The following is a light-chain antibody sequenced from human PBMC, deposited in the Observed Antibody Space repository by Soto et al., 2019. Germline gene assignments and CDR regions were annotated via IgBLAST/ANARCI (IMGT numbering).Light chain of an antibody. CDR3: AAWDDSLNGYV. V-gene: IGLV1-44*01. CDR1: SSNIGSNT. CDR2: SNN. J-gene: IGLJ1*01. Sequence: QSVLTQPPSASGTPGQRVTISCSGSSSNIGSNTVNWYQQLPGTAPKLLSYSNNQRPSGVPDRFSGSKSGTSASLAISGLQSEDEADYYCAAWDDSLNGYVFGTGTKLTVL.